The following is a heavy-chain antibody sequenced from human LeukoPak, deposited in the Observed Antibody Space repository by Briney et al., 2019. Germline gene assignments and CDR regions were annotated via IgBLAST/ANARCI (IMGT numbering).Heavy chain of an antibody. V-gene: IGHV4-59*08. D-gene: IGHD6-6*01. Sequence: SETLSLTCTVSGGSISSYYWYWIRQPPGKGLEWIGYIYYSGSTNYNPSLKSRVTTLVDTSKNQFSLRLSSVTAADTAVYYCAREYSSSSGRRAFDFWGQGTMVTVSS. J-gene: IGHJ3*01. CDR2: IYYSGST. CDR3: AREYSSSSGRRAFDF. CDR1: GGSISSYY.